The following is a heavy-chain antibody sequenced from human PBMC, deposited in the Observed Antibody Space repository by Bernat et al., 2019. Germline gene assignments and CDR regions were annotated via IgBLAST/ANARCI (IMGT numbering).Heavy chain of an antibody. J-gene: IGHJ4*02. D-gene: IGHD6-13*01. CDR3: ARDVQTLIAAAGTLYNGGWSSPLDY. CDR1: GFTFSSYA. Sequence: VQLLESGGGLVQPGGSLRLSCAASGFTFSSYAMHWVRQAPGKGLEWVAVISYDGSNKYYADSVKGRFTISRDNSKNTLYLQMNSLRAEDTAVYYCARDVQTLIAAAGTLYNGGWSSPLDYWGQGTLVTVSS. CDR2: ISYDGSNK. V-gene: IGHV3-30-3*01.